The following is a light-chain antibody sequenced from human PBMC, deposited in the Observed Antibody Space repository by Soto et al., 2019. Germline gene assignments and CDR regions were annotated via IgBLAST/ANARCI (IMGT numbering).Light chain of an antibody. V-gene: IGKV2-28*01. J-gene: IGKJ5*01. CDR2: LGS. CDR1: QSLLHSNGYNY. CDR3: VQALQTPIT. Sequence: DIVMTQSPLSLPVTPGESASISCRSSQSLLHSNGYNYLDWYLQKPGQSPQLLIYLGSSRASGVPDRFSGSGSGTDFTLKISRVEADDVGVYYCVQALQTPITFGQGTRLEI.